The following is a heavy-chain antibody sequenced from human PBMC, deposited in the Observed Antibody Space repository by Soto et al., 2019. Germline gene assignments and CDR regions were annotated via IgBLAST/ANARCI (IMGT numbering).Heavy chain of an antibody. Sequence: SKGRSWPRQAPKQGLEWMGGIIPIFGTANYAQKFQGRVTITADKSTSTAYMELSSLRSEDTAVYYCARDSPVGAFWSGYRAFDIWGQGTMVNVSS. J-gene: IGHJ3*02. D-gene: IGHD3-3*01. CDR3: ARDSPVGAFWSGYRAFDI. CDR1: SKG. V-gene: IGHV1-69*06. CDR2: IIPIFGTA.